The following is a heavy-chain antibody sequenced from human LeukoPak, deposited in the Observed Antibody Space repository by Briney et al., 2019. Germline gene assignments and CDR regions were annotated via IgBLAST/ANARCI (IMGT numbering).Heavy chain of an antibody. CDR2: ISAYNGNT. V-gene: IGHV1-18*01. D-gene: IGHD1-26*01. CDR1: GYTFTSYS. CDR3: ARGLGGSGSYFLTFDY. J-gene: IGHJ4*02. Sequence: ASVKVSCKASGYTFTSYSINWVRQAPGQGLEWMGWISAYNGNTKYAQKLQGRVTMTTDTSTSTAYMELRSLRSDDTAVYYCARGLGGSGSYFLTFDYWDQGTLVTVSS.